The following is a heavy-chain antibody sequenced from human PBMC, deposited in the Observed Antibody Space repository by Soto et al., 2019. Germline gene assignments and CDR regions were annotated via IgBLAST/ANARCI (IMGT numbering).Heavy chain of an antibody. Sequence: EVQLLESGGGLVQPGGSLRLSCSASGFTFTSYAMSWVRQAPGKGLEWVSGISGSGGDTKSADSVKGRFTISRDNFKNMLYLQMNSVRAEDTAVYYCAKHDFWTLYNTGLDSWGQGTLVTVSS. J-gene: IGHJ4*02. CDR3: AKHDFWTLYNTGLDS. V-gene: IGHV3-23*01. CDR2: ISGSGGDT. CDR1: GFTFTSYA. D-gene: IGHD3-3*01.